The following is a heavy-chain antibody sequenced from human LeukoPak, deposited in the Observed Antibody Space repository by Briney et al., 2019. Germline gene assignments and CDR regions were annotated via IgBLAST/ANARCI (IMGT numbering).Heavy chain of an antibody. D-gene: IGHD6-19*01. CDR1: GGSFSGYY. CDR3: ATWAGTKYSSGWHPPLDY. CDR2: INHSGST. V-gene: IGHV4-34*01. Sequence: PSETLSLTCAVYGGSFSGYYWSWIRQPPGKGLEWIGEINHSGSTNYNPSLKSRVSISVDTSKNLFSLKLSSVTAADTAVYYCATWAGTKYSSGWHPPLDYWGQGTLVTVSS. J-gene: IGHJ4*02.